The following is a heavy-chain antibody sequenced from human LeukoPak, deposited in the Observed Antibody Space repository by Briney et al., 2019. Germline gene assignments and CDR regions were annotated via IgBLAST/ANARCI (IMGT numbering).Heavy chain of an antibody. J-gene: IGHJ4*02. D-gene: IGHD1-26*01. Sequence: GGSLRLSCAASGFTFSSYAMSWVRQAPGKGLEWVSAISGSSSYIYYADSVKGRFTISRDNAKNSLYLQMNSLRAEDTAVYYCARDVGWELPGGYFDYWGQGTLVTVSS. CDR2: ISGSSSYI. CDR1: GFTFSSYA. CDR3: ARDVGWELPGGYFDY. V-gene: IGHV3-21*01.